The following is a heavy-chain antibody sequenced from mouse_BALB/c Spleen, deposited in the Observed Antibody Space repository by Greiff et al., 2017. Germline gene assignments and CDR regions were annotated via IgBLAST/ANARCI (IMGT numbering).Heavy chain of an antibody. Sequence: EVQLVESGGGLVQPGGSLRLSCATSGFTFTDYYMSWVRQPPGKALEWLGFIRNKANGYTTEYSASVKGRFTISRDNSQSILYLQMNTLRAEDSATYYCARGGYARGFDYWGQGTTLTVSS. CDR3: ARGGYARGFDY. D-gene: IGHD2-2*01. CDR1: GFTFTDYY. J-gene: IGHJ2*01. CDR2: IRNKANGYTT. V-gene: IGHV7-3*02.